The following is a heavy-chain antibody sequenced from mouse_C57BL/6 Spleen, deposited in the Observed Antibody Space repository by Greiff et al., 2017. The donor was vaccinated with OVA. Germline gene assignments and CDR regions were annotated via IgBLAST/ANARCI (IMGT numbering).Heavy chain of an antibody. CDR3: ARADYYGSLFDY. CDR2: ISYSGST. CDR1: GYSITSGYD. V-gene: IGHV3-1*01. Sequence: EVHLVESGPGMVKPSQSLSLTCTVTGYSITSGYDWHWIRHFPGNKLEWMGYISYSGSTNYNPSLKSRISITHDTSKNHFFLKLNSVTTEDTATYYCARADYYGSLFDYWGQGTTLTVSS. J-gene: IGHJ2*01. D-gene: IGHD1-1*01.